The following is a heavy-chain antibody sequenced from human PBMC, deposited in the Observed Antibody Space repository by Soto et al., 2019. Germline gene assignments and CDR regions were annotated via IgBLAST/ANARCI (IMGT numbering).Heavy chain of an antibody. V-gene: IGHV3-23*01. CDR3: ARGLDCSGGSCRNWYFDL. CDR2: ICDTGGST. D-gene: IGHD2-15*01. CDR1: GFTFSSYA. J-gene: IGHJ2*01. Sequence: ESGGGLVQPGGSLRLSCAASGFTFSSYAMSWVRQAPAKGLEWVSAICDTGGSTYYADSVKGRFTISRDSSKNTLHLQMNSLRAEDTALYYCARGLDCSGGSCRNWYFDLWGRGTLVTVSS.